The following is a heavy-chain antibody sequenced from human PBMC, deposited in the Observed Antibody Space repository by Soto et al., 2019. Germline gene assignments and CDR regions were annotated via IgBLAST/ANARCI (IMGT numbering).Heavy chain of an antibody. CDR2: IIPILGIA. CDR1: GGTFSSYT. CDR3: ASEDIAAAGNWVAFDI. V-gene: IGHV1-69*02. J-gene: IGHJ3*02. Sequence: ASVKVSCKASGGTFSSYTISWVRQAPGQGLEWMGRIIPILGIANYAQKFQGRVTITADKSTSTAYMELSSLRSEDTAVYYCASEDIAAAGNWVAFDIWGQGTMVTVSS. D-gene: IGHD6-13*01.